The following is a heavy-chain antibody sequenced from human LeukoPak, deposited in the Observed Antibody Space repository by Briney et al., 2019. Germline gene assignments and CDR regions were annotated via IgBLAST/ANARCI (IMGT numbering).Heavy chain of an antibody. CDR3: ETHAVVVVAVFVCWFDP. V-gene: IGHV4-39*01. Sequence: SETLSLTSTVSRGSISISSYYWGSTRQPPGKGLEWNASIYDSGTTYKHPSIKTRATISVDTSKNQCSLKLSSVAAADTAWYNCETHAVVVVAVFVCWFDPWGQGTLVTVSS. D-gene: IGHD2-15*01. CDR2: IYDSGTT. CDR1: RGSISISSYY. J-gene: IGHJ5*02.